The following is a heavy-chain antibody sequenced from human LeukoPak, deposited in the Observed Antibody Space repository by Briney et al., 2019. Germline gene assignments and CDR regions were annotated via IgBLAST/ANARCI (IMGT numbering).Heavy chain of an antibody. D-gene: IGHD5-24*01. CDR3: ARERDGYTHDAFDI. CDR1: GFTFSSYS. J-gene: IGHJ3*02. V-gene: IGHV3-48*01. CDR2: ISIRSSTI. Sequence: GGSLRLSCAASGFTFSSYSIAWVRQAPGKGLEWVSYISIRSSTIYYADSVKGRFTISRDNAKNSLYVQMNSLRAEDTAVYYCARERDGYTHDAFDIWGQGTMVTVSS.